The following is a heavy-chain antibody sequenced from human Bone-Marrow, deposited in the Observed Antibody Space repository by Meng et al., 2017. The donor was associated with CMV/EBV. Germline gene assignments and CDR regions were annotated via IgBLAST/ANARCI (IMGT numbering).Heavy chain of an antibody. D-gene: IGHD5-18*01. V-gene: IGHV1-8*01. CDR2: MNPNSGNT. J-gene: IGHJ6*02. Sequence: ASVKVSCKASGYTFTSYDINWVRQATGQGLEWMGWMNPNSGNTGYAQKFQGRVTMTRNTSISTVYMELSSLRSEDTAVYYCAIGSPTAMATYYYYGMDVWGQGTTVTVSS. CDR3: AIGSPTAMATYYYYGMDV. CDR1: GYTFTSYD.